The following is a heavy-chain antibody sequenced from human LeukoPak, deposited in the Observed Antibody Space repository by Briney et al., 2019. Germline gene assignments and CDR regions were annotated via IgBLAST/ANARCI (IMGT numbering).Heavy chain of an antibody. J-gene: IGHJ4*02. CDR2: INSDGSST. Sequence: PGGSLRLSCAASGFTFSSYWMHWVRQAPGKGLVWVSRINSDGSSTSYADSVKGRFTISRDNAKNTLYLQMNSLRLEDAAVYFCARAPVTSCRGAYCYPFDYWGQGTQVTVSS. V-gene: IGHV3-74*01. D-gene: IGHD2-21*01. CDR1: GFTFSSYW. CDR3: ARAPVTSCRGAYCYPFDY.